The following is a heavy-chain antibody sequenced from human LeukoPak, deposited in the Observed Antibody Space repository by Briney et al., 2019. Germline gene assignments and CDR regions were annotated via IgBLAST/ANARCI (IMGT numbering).Heavy chain of an antibody. CDR2: IYHSGST. V-gene: IGHV4-4*02. CDR3: ARDQDWNPYYFDY. CDR1: GFNFGSYS. Sequence: GSLRLSCAASGFNFGSYSMTWVRQPPGKGLEWIGEIYHSGSTYYNPSLKSRVTISVDTSKNQFSLKLSSVTAADTAVYYCARDQDWNPYYFDYWGQGTLVTVSS. J-gene: IGHJ4*02. D-gene: IGHD1-1*01.